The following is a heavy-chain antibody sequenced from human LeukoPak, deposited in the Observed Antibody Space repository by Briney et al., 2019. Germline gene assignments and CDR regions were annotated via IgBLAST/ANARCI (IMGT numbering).Heavy chain of an antibody. CDR3: ARDPGLFDWYLLN. D-gene: IGHD3-9*01. V-gene: IGHV3-33*01. Sequence: PGGSLRLSCAASGFTFSSYGMHWVRQAPGKGLEWVAVIWYDGSNKYYADSVKGRFTISRDNSKNTLYLQMNSLRAEDTAVYYCARDPGLFDWYLLNWGQGTLVTVSS. CDR1: GFTFSSYG. J-gene: IGHJ4*02. CDR2: IWYDGSNK.